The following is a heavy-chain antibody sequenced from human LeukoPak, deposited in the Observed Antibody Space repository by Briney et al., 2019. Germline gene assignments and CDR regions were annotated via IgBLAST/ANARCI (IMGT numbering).Heavy chain of an antibody. CDR3: ARDLIAARPGWFDP. Sequence: ASVKVSCKASGYAFTTYGINWVRQAPGQGLEWMGWISAYNGDTNYAQNVQGRVTMSTHTSTSTAYMELRSLRSDDTAVYYCARDLIAARPGWFDPWGQGTLVTVSS. D-gene: IGHD6-6*01. V-gene: IGHV1-18*01. CDR1: GYAFTTYG. CDR2: ISAYNGDT. J-gene: IGHJ5*02.